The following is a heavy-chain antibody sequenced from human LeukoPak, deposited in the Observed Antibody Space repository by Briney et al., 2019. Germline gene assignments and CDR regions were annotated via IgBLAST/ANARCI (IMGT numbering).Heavy chain of an antibody. V-gene: IGHV1-69-2*01. CDR1: GYTFTDYY. D-gene: IGHD3-10*01. Sequence: ASVKVSCKXSGYTFTDYYMHWVQQAPGKGLEGMGLVDPEDGETIYSEKFQGRVTITADTSTDTAYMELGSLRSEDTAVYYCATARFGELFSPFDYWGQGTLVTVSS. CDR2: VDPEDGET. J-gene: IGHJ4*02. CDR3: ATARFGELFSPFDY.